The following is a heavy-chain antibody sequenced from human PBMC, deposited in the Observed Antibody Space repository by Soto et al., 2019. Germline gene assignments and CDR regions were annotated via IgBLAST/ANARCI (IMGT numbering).Heavy chain of an antibody. CDR1: GGTFSSYA. V-gene: IGHV1-69*06. CDR2: IIPIFGTA. Sequence: SVKVSCKASGGTFSSYAISWVRQAPGQGLEWMGGIIPIFGTANYAQKFQGRVTITADKSTSTAYMELSSPRSEDTAVYYCARVEKLAVAGRVTKMYYYYGMDVWGQGTTVTVSS. J-gene: IGHJ6*02. CDR3: ARVEKLAVAGRVTKMYYYYGMDV. D-gene: IGHD6-19*01.